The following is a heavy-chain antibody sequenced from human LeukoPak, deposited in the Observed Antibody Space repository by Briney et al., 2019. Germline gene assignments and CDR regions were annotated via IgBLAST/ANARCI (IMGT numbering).Heavy chain of an antibody. D-gene: IGHD1-26*01. CDR2: INHNGNVN. CDR3: ARGVGSGSRLRAGDY. CDR1: GFTFSSYW. J-gene: IGHJ4*02. V-gene: IGHV3-7*03. Sequence: PGGSLRLSCAASGFTFSSYWMNWARQAPGKGLEWVASINHNGNVNYYVDSVKGRFTISRDNSKNTPYLQMNSLRAEDTAVYYCARGVGSGSRLRAGDYWGQGTLVTVSS.